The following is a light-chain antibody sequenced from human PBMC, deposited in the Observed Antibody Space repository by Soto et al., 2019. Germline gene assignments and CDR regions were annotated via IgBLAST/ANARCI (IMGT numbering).Light chain of an antibody. J-gene: IGKJ1*01. CDR3: QHYNDYSRM. V-gene: IGKV1-5*03. CDR2: KAS. Sequence: DIQMTQSPSTLSASIGDRVTITCRISQSVDSWLAWYQQKPGKAPKLLIYKASSLQTGVPSRFSGSGSGTEFTLTISSLQPDDFATYYCQHYNDYSRMFGQGTKVEIK. CDR1: QSVDSW.